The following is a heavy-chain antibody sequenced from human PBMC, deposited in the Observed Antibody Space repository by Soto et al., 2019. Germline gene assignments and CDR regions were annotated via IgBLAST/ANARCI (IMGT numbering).Heavy chain of an antibody. CDR3: ARQPDYNILTGYFYYFDY. V-gene: IGHV5-51*01. D-gene: IGHD3-9*01. CDR1: GYSFTSYW. J-gene: IGHJ4*02. CDR2: IYPGDSDT. Sequence: PGGSLKISCKGSGYSFTSYWIGWVRQMPGKGLEWMGIIYPGDSDTRYSPSFQGQVTISVGKSISTAYLQWSSLKASDTAMYYCARQPDYNILTGYFYYFDYWGQGTLVTVSS.